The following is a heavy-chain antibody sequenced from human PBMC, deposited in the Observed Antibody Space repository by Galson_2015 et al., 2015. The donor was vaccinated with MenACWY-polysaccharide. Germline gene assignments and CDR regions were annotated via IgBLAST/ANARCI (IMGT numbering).Heavy chain of an antibody. J-gene: IGHJ5*02. CDR2: MDYRGIF. V-gene: IGHV4-59*03. Sequence: LSLTCTVSGGSISSYKWIWIRQSPGRGLEWIGYMDYRGIFNYNPSLRSRATVSVDTSKSEVSLKLTSVTSADTAVYYCAGLAAGPPFGWFDPWGQGILVAVSS. CDR1: GGSISSYK. CDR3: AGLAAGPPFGWFDP. D-gene: IGHD6-19*01.